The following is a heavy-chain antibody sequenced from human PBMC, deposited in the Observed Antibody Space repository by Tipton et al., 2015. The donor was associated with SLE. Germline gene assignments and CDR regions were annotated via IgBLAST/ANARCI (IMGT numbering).Heavy chain of an antibody. CDR1: GGSISSDY. CDR3: AGRAAAAALPFDY. Sequence: TLSLTCTVSGGSISSDYWSWIRQPAGKGLEWIGYIYYSGSTYYNPSLKSHDTITVDTTKNQFYLKLSFVTAADTAEYYYAGRAAAAALPFDYRGQGTLVTVSS. V-gene: IGHV4-59*12. D-gene: IGHD6-13*01. CDR2: IYYSGST. J-gene: IGHJ4*02.